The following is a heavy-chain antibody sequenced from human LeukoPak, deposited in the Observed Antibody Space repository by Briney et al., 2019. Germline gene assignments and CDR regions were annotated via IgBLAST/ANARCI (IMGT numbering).Heavy chain of an antibody. CDR3: DRDVIDGRGYSYGYDY. CDR1: GSTFTSHA. D-gene: IGHD5-18*01. CDR2: VNVGNGKT. J-gene: IGHJ4*02. V-gene: IGHV1-3*01. Sequence: GSSVKVSCKASGSTFTSHAMHWVRQAPGQRLEWMGWVNVGNGKTKYSQKFQGRVTITRDTSASTTYMELSSLRTEDTAVYYWDRDVIDGRGYSYGYDYWGQGTLVTVSS.